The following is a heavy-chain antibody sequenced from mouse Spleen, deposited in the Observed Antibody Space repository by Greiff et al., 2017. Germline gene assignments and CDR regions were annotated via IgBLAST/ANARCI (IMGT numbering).Heavy chain of an antibody. J-gene: IGHJ3*01. Sequence: QVTLKESGPGILQSSQTLSLTCSFSGFSLSTSGMGVSWIRQPSGKGLEWLAHIYWDDDKRYNPSLKSRLTISKDTSRNQVFLKITSVDTADTATYYCARREYYDSWFAYWGQGTLVTVSA. CDR1: GFSLSTSGMG. V-gene: IGHV8-12*01. CDR2: IYWDDDK. D-gene: IGHD2-4*01. CDR3: ARREYYDSWFAY.